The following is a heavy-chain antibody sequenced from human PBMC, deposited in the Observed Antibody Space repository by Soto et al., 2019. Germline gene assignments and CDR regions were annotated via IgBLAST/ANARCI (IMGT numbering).Heavy chain of an antibody. CDR3: TRDEVGAEYYFDY. Sequence: SLGLSCTASGFTFGDYSMSWFRQAPGKVLEWVGFIRSKAYGGTTEYAASVKGRFTISRDDSKSIAYLQMNSLKTEDTAVYYCTRDEVGAEYYFDYWGQGTLVTVSS. V-gene: IGHV3-49*03. CDR2: IRSKAYGGTT. D-gene: IGHD1-26*01. CDR1: GFTFGDYS. J-gene: IGHJ4*02.